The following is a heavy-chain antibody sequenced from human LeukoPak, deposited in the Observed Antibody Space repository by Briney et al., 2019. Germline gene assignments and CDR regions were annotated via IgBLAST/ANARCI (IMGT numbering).Heavy chain of an antibody. CDR3: ATVYGSGSYCRD. V-gene: IGHV3-11*01. Sequence: NPGGSLRLSCEASGFTLSDQYMSWIRQAPGKGLEWVSYISSSGKSIYYADSVKGRFTISRDNGKSSLYLQMNSLRAEDTAVYYCATVYGSGSYCRDWGQGTLVTVSS. CDR2: ISSSGKSI. D-gene: IGHD3-10*01. J-gene: IGHJ4*02. CDR1: GFTLSDQY.